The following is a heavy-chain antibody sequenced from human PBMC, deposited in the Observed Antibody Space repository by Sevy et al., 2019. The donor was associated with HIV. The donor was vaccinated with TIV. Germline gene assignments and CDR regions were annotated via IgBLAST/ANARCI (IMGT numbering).Heavy chain of an antibody. CDR2: IRYDGSNK. CDR1: GFTFSSYG. D-gene: IGHD1-26*01. V-gene: IGHV3-30*02. CDR3: AKDLYGAWELDY. J-gene: IGHJ4*02. Sequence: GGSLRLSCAASGFTFSSYGMHWVRQAPGRGLEWVAFIRYDGSNKYYADSVKGRFTISRDNSKNTLYLQMNSLRAEDTAVYYCAKDLYGAWELDYWGQGTLVTVSS.